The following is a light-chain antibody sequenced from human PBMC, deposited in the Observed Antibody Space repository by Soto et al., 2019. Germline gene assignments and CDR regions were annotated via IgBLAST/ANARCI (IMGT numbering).Light chain of an antibody. J-gene: IGKJ1*01. CDR1: QGISSY. V-gene: IGKV1-8*01. Sequence: ALRMTQSPSSLSASTGDRVTITCRASQGISSYLAWYQQKPGKAPKLLIYAASTLQSVVPSRFSGSGSGTDFTLTISCLQSEDFATYYCQQYYSYPWTFDQGTKVEIK. CDR3: QQYYSYPWT. CDR2: AAS.